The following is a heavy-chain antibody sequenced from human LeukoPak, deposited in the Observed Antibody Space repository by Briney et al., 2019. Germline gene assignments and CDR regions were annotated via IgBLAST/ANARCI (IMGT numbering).Heavy chain of an antibody. V-gene: IGHV3-53*01. J-gene: IGHJ5*02. Sequence: ETLSLTCTVSGGSISSYYWSWVRQAPGKGLEWVSVIYSGGSTYYADSVKGRFTISRDNSKNTLYLQMNSLRAEDTAVYYCAKKANWFDPWGQGTLVTVSS. CDR2: IYSGGST. CDR3: AKKANWFDP. CDR1: GGSISSYY.